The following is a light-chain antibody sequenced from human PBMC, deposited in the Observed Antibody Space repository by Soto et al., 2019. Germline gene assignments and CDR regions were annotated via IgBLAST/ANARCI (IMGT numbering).Light chain of an antibody. CDR3: QQYGSLPPYT. J-gene: IGKJ2*01. Sequence: EIVLTQSPGTLSLSPGERATLSCRASQSIGSNHLAWYQQKPGQAPRLLIYGASSRATGIPDRFSGGGSGTDFILTVSRLEPEDFAVYYCQQYGSLPPYTFGQGTKLEIK. CDR2: GAS. V-gene: IGKV3-20*01. CDR1: QSIGSNH.